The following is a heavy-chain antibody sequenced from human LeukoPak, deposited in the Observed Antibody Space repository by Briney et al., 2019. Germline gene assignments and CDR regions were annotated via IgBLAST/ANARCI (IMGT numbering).Heavy chain of an antibody. J-gene: IGHJ4*02. Sequence: GGSLRLSCAASGFTFSDYAMTWVRQAPGKGLEWVSYISSSGNTTYHADSVKGRFTISRDNAKNSLYLQMSSLRAEDTAVYYCARDGGSSWYFDYWGQGTLVTVSS. D-gene: IGHD6-13*01. V-gene: IGHV3-11*04. CDR2: ISSSGNTT. CDR1: GFTFSDYA. CDR3: ARDGGSSWYFDY.